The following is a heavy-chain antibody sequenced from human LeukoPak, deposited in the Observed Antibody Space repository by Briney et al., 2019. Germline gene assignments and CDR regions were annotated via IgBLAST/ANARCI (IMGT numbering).Heavy chain of an antibody. D-gene: IGHD6-19*01. Sequence: GGSLRLSCAASGFTFSSYAMSWVRQAPGKGLEWVSAISGSGDRTFYADSVKGRFTISRDNSKNTLYLQMNSLRAEDTAVYYCAKVTTGSGWPLHPFDYWGQGTLVTVSS. J-gene: IGHJ4*02. CDR3: AKVTTGSGWPLHPFDY. V-gene: IGHV3-23*01. CDR2: ISGSGDRT. CDR1: GFTFSSYA.